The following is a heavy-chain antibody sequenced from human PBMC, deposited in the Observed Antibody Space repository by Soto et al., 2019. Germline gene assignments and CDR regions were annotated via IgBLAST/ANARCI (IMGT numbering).Heavy chain of an antibody. CDR3: AHRILRTVFGLVTTTAAYFDF. V-gene: IGHV2-5*02. Sequence: QITLNESGPTVVKPAETLTLTCTLSGFSLTTSGVGVGWIRQSPGKAPEWLALIYWDDDKRYSASLKSRLTITKDTAKNQVVLTLASVDPADTATYYCAHRILRTVFGLVTTTAAYFDFWGQGTPVVVAS. CDR1: GFSLTTSGVG. CDR2: IYWDDDK. J-gene: IGHJ4*02. D-gene: IGHD3-3*01.